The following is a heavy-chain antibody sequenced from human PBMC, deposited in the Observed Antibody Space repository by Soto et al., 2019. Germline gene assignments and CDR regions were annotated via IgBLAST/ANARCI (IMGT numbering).Heavy chain of an antibody. Sequence: QLQLQESGSGLVKPSQTLSLTCAVSGGSISSGGYSWSWIRQPPGKGLEWIGYIYHSGSTYYNPSLKSRVTRSVDRSKNQFSLKLSSVTAADTAVYYGARGLNYYDSSGSLDYWGQGTLVTVSS. CDR1: GGSISSGGYS. J-gene: IGHJ4*02. CDR2: IYHSGST. D-gene: IGHD3-22*01. CDR3: ARGLNYYDSSGSLDY. V-gene: IGHV4-30-2*01.